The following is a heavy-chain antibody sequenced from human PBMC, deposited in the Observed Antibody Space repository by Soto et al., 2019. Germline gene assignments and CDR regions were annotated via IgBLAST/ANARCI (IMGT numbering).Heavy chain of an antibody. V-gene: IGHV3-30*18. D-gene: IGHD3-9*01. CDR2: ISYDGSKK. CDR3: AKDLRYDILTGYYMGVGAFDI. J-gene: IGHJ3*02. Sequence: QVQLVESGGGVVQPGRSLRLSCIASGFTFSSYGMHWVRQAPGKGLEWVAVISYDGSKKYYADSLKCRFAISRDNSKKTLYLQMNSLRAEDTAVYYCAKDLRYDILTGYYMGVGAFDIWGQGTMVNVSS. CDR1: GFTFSSYG.